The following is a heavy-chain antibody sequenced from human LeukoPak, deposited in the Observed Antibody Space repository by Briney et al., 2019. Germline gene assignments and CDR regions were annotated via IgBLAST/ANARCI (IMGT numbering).Heavy chain of an antibody. D-gene: IGHD3-22*01. CDR2: IYYSGST. J-gene: IGHJ4*02. V-gene: IGHV4-39*07. CDR3: ARGDYYDSSGYQREYYFDY. Sequence: SETLSLTCTVSGGSISSSSYYWGWIRRPPGKGLEWIGSIYYSGSTYYNPSLKSRFTISVDTSKNQFSLKLSSVTAADTAVYYCARGDYYDSSGYQREYYFDYWGQGTLVTVSS. CDR1: GGSISSSSYY.